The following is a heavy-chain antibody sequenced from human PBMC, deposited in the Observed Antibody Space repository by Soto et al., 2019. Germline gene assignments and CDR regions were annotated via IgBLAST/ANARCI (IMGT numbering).Heavy chain of an antibody. D-gene: IGHD6-13*01. Sequence: QVQLVESGGGVVQPGTSLRLSCAASGFNFNNYGMHWVRQAPGKGLEWVAVIWNDGNGYYYANSVEGRFTISRDNSKNTLYLQMSSLRAEDTAVYYCARLQISPPTRGAASARGGMDVWGQGTTVTVSS. CDR3: ARLQISPPTRGAASARGGMDV. J-gene: IGHJ6*02. CDR1: GFNFNNYG. CDR2: IWNDGNGY. V-gene: IGHV3-33*01.